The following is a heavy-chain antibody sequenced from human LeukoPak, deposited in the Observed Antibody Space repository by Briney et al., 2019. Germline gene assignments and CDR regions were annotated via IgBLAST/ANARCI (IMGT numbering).Heavy chain of an antibody. CDR2: ISSTSSYI. CDR3: ARAKPNRDDYHYAFAFDI. V-gene: IGHV3-21*01. J-gene: IGHJ3*02. D-gene: IGHD5-24*01. CDR1: GFAFNTYT. Sequence: GGSLRLSCTASGFAFNTYTINWVRQAPGKGLEWGSSISSTSSYIYYADSLKGRFTISRDNAKNSLYLQVNSLRAEDTALYYCARAKPNRDDYHYAFAFDIWGQGTMVTVSS.